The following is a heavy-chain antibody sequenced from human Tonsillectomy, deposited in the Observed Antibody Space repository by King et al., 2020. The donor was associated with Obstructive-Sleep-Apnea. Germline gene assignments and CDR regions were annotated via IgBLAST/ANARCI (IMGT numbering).Heavy chain of an antibody. Sequence: DVQLVQSGAEVKKPGESLKISCKGSGYDFTTYWIGWVRQMPGKGLEWMWIIYPDDSDTKYSPSFQGQVTISADKSITTAYLQWSSLKASDTAIYYCARLTYDILTGYYQYYFDYWGQGTLVTVSS. V-gene: IGHV5-51*01. CDR1: GYDFTTYW. D-gene: IGHD3-9*01. J-gene: IGHJ4*02. CDR2: IYPDDSDT. CDR3: ARLTYDILTGYYQYYFDY.